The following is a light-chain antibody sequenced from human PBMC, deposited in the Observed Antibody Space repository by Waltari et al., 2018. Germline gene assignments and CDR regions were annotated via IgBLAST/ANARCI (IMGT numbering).Light chain of an antibody. CDR1: QSISSN. Sequence: EIVMTQSPATLSVSPGERATLSCRASQSISSNLVWYQHKPGQAPRALIYGASTRATGIPARFSGSGSGTEFTLTITSLQSEDFAVYYCLQYKNWPPLYTFGQGTKLEI. J-gene: IGKJ2*01. CDR3: LQYKNWPPLYT. CDR2: GAS. V-gene: IGKV3-15*01.